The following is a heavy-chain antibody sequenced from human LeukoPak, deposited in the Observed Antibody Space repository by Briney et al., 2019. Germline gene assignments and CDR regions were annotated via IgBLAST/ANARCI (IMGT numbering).Heavy chain of an antibody. CDR2: INTSGGST. Sequence: ASVKVSCKASGYTFTSYYMHWVRQAPGQGLEWMGIINTSGGSTSYAQKFQGRVTMTRDMSTSTVYMELSSLRSEDTAVYYCARVESRDGYNWYAFDIWGQGTMVTVSS. CDR1: GYTFTSYY. J-gene: IGHJ3*02. D-gene: IGHD5-24*01. V-gene: IGHV1-46*01. CDR3: ARVESRDGYNWYAFDI.